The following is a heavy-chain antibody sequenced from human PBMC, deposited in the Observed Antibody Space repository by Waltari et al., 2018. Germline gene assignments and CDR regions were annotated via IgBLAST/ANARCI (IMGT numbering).Heavy chain of an antibody. V-gene: IGHV3-7*01. J-gene: IGHJ3*01. Sequence: EVQLVESGGGLVQPGGSLRLSCAASGFPLNAYWMSWVRQAPGKGLEFVANINQDGSEKSYVDSVKGRFTISRDNAKNSMSLQMSSLRAEDAAVYYCARDPGFSEFDLWGQGTLVSISA. CDR1: GFPLNAYW. CDR3: ARDPGFSEFDL. CDR2: INQDGSEK.